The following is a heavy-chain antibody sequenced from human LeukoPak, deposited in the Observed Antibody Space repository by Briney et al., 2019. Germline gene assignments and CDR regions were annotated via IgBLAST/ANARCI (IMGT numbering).Heavy chain of an antibody. CDR3: ARGLPPVMKYYFDY. Sequence: GGSLRLSCAAPGFTFNSYGMHWVRQAPGKGLEWVAVMWYDESNKYYADSVKGRFTISRDDSKNTLYLQMNSLRAEDTAMYYCARGLPPVMKYYFDYWGQGTLVTVPS. D-gene: IGHD4-11*01. CDR2: MWYDESNK. V-gene: IGHV3-33*01. CDR1: GFTFNSYG. J-gene: IGHJ4*02.